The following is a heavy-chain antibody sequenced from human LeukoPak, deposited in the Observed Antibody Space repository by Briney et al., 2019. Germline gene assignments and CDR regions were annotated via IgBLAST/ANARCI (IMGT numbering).Heavy chain of an antibody. CDR1: GYTFTSYG. Sequence: ASVKVSCKAAGYTFTSYGIGWVRQAPGQGPEWMGWISGYNGNTRYAQKFQGRVTMTTDTSTSTAYMELRSLRSDDTAVYYCARDWGKGEYYFDYWGQGTLVTVSS. D-gene: IGHD3-16*01. J-gene: IGHJ4*02. CDR3: ARDWGKGEYYFDY. V-gene: IGHV1-18*01. CDR2: ISGYNGNT.